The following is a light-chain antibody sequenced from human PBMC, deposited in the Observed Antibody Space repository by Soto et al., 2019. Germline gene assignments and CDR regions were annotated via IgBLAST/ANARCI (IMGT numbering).Light chain of an antibody. CDR1: SSDVGGHNF. CDR3: SSHAGTYPGV. CDR2: DVT. V-gene: IGLV2-11*01. J-gene: IGLJ3*02. Sequence: QSALTQPRSVSGAPGQSVTISCTGTSSDVGGHNFVSWYQQLPGKAPKLMIYDVTKRPSGVPDRFSGSKSGNTASLTISGLPAEDEADYYCSSHAGTYPGVFGGGTKVTVL.